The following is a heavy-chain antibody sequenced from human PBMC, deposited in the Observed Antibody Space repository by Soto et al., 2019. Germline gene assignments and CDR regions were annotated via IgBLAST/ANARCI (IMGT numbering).Heavy chain of an antibody. CDR2: DYDTGST. CDR1: GGSISSSY. V-gene: IGHV4-59*01. CDR3: ARDAPGSLYFDY. D-gene: IGHD7-27*01. J-gene: IGHJ4*02. Sequence: SETLSLTCAVSGGSISSSYWRWIRQPPGKRLEWIAYDYDTGSTYFNPSLKSRVTMSLDTSKNQFSLKLRSVTAADTAVYYCARDAPGSLYFDYWGQGTLVTVSS.